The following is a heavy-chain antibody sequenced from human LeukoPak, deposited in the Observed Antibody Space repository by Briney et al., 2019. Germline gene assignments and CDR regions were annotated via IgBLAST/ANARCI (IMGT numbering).Heavy chain of an antibody. J-gene: IGHJ5*02. D-gene: IGHD6-13*01. V-gene: IGHV4-39*01. CDR3: ATSPSIAAA. CDR2: IYYSGST. Sequence: PSETLSLTCTVSGGSISSSNYYWGWIRQPPGKGLEWIGSIYYSGSTYYNPSLKSRVTISVDTSKNQFSLKLSSVTAADTAVYYCATSPSIAAAWGQGTLVTVSS. CDR1: GGSISSSNYY.